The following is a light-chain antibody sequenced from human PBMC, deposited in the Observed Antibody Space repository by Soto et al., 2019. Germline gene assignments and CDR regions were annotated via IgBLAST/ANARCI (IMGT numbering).Light chain of an antibody. J-gene: IGKJ1*01. V-gene: IGKV1-39*01. CDR1: QGISTY. CDR2: AAS. CDR3: QQSYSTTWT. Sequence: IRMTQSPSSLSESAGDRVTITCRASQGISTYLNWYQQKPGKAPKLLIYAASSLQSGVPSRFSGSGSETDFTLTISSLQPEDFATYSCQQSYSTTWTFGQGNKVDI.